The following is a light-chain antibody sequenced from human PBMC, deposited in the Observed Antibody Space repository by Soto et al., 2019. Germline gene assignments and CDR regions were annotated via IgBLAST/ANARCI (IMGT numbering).Light chain of an antibody. J-gene: IGKJ2*02. V-gene: IGKV3-11*01. CDR3: HDRSHWPRRT. CDR2: DIY. CDR1: QSVPRH. Sequence: EIVLTQSPATLSLSPGESATLSCRASQSVPRHFAWYQQRPGQAPRLLIYDIYYRDTGIPARFSGSGSGTDFTPTIGSLEPEDPAVYYCHDRSHWPRRTFGQGTKLEIK.